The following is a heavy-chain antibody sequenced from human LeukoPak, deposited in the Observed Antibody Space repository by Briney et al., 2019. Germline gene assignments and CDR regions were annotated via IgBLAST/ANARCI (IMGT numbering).Heavy chain of an antibody. Sequence: GASVKVSCKTIGGRFKSYGFSWVRQAPGQGLEWMGWISAYNGNTNYAQKLQGRVTMTTDTSTSTAYMELRSLRSDDTAVYYCARAYLYRSGWYNWFDPWGQGTLVTVSS. CDR3: ARAYLYRSGWYNWFDP. CDR2: ISAYNGNT. CDR1: GGRFKSYG. V-gene: IGHV1-18*01. J-gene: IGHJ5*02. D-gene: IGHD6-19*01.